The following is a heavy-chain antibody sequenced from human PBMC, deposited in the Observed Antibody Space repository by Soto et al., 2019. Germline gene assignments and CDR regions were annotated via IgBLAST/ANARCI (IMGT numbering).Heavy chain of an antibody. V-gene: IGHV3-23*01. CDR2: ISDSGGST. D-gene: IGHD2-15*01. CDR3: ANGCGGTCYSRSHD. J-gene: IGHJ4*02. Sequence: EVQLLESGGGLVQPGGSLRLSCAASGFTFSSYAMSWVRQAPGKGLEWVSGISDSGGSTYYADSVKGRFTISRDNSKNTLYLQMNSLRAEDTAVYYCANGCGGTCYSRSHDWGQGTLVTVSS. CDR1: GFTFSSYA.